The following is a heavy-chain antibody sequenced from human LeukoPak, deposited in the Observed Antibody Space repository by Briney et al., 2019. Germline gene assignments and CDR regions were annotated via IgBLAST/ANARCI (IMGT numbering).Heavy chain of an antibody. CDR3: ARDTFGGRFDP. V-gene: IGHV3-66*01. D-gene: IGHD3-16*01. Sequence: GGSLRLSCAASGFTVSSDYMSWVRQAPGKGLQWVSVIYTGGSTYYADSVKGRFTISRDNAKNTLYLQMNSLRAEDTAVYYCARDTFGGRFDPWGQGTLVTVSS. CDR1: GFTVSSDY. J-gene: IGHJ5*02. CDR2: IYTGGST.